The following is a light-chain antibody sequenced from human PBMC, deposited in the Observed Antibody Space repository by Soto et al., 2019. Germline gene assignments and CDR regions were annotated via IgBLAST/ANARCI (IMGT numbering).Light chain of an antibody. CDR3: QQYGSSIT. V-gene: IGKV3-20*01. CDR2: GAS. CDR1: QSVGNN. J-gene: IGKJ5*01. Sequence: EIVMTQSPATVSVSPGERATLYCRASQSVGNNLAWYQQKPGQAPSLFIFGASVRATGVPDRFSGSGSGTDFTLTISRLEPEDFAVYYCQQYGSSITFGQGTRLEIK.